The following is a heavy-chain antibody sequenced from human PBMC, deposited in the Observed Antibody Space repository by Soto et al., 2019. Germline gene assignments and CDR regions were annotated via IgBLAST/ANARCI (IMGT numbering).Heavy chain of an antibody. J-gene: IGHJ4*02. CDR3: ATHPPYGPLDH. V-gene: IGHV4-39*01. CDR2: IYYSENT. CDR1: GGSIGSSSNH. D-gene: IGHD4-17*01. Sequence: SETLPLTGTVSGGSIGSSSNHWGWIRQPPGKGLEWIGNIYYSENTYYNPSLKSRVTISVDTSKNQFSLRLTSVTAADTAVYYCATHPPYGPLDHWGQGTLVTVSS.